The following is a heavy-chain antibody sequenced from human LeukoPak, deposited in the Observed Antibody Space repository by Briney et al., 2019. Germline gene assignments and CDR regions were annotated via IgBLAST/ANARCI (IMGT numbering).Heavy chain of an antibody. J-gene: IGHJ4*02. CDR3: ANHLIGYCSSTSCSGYFDY. Sequence: QPGGSLRLSCAASGFTFSSYAMCWVRQAPGKGLEWVSAISGSGGSTYYADSVKGRFTISRDNSKNTLYLQMNSLRAEDTAVYYCANHLIGYCSSTSCSGYFDYWGQGTLVTVSS. V-gene: IGHV3-23*01. CDR1: GFTFSSYA. CDR2: ISGSGGST. D-gene: IGHD2-2*01.